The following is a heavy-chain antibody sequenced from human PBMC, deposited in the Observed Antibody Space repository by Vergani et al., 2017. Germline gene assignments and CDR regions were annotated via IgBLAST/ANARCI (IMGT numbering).Heavy chain of an antibody. CDR1: GGSFSGYY. Sequence: QVQLQQWGAGLLKPSETLSLTCAVYGGSFSGYYWSWIRQPPGKGLEWIGEINHSGSTNYNPSLKSRVTISVDTSKNQFSLKLSSVTAADTAVYYCARDMGYSGYDWSTRRRPVGFDYWGQGTLVTVSS. CDR3: ARDMGYSGYDWSTRRRPVGFDY. V-gene: IGHV4-34*01. D-gene: IGHD5-12*01. CDR2: INHSGST. J-gene: IGHJ4*02.